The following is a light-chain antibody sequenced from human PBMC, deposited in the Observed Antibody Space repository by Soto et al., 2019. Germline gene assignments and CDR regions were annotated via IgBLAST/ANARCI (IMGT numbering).Light chain of an antibody. V-gene: IGKV1-33*01. Sequence: DIQMPQSPSSLSASVGDRVTITCQASQDINNYLNWYQQKPGKAPKLLIDHASNLETGVPSRFSGSGSGTDFSFTISSLQPEDIATYYCQQYNSLPITFGQGTRLEIK. CDR3: QQYNSLPIT. J-gene: IGKJ5*01. CDR1: QDINNY. CDR2: HAS.